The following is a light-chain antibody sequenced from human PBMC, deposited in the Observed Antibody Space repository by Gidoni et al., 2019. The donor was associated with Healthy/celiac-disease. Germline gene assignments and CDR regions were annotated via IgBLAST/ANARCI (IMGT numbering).Light chain of an antibody. CDR1: QSISSW. V-gene: IGKV1-5*03. CDR2: KAS. J-gene: IGKJ4*01. Sequence: DIQTTQSPSTLSASVGDRVTITCRASQSISSWLAWYQQKPGKAPKLLIYKASSLESGVPSRFSGSGSGTEFTLTISSLQPDDFATYYCQQYNSFPHTFGGGTKVEIK. CDR3: QQYNSFPHT.